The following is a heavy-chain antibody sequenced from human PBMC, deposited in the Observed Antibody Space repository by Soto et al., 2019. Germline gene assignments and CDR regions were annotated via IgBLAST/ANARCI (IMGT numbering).Heavy chain of an antibody. Sequence: EVQLVESGGGLVQPGGSLRLSCAASGFTFSSYWMHWVRQAPGKGLVWVSRINSDGSSTSYADSVKGRFTISRDNAKNTQYLQMNSLRAEDTAVYYCARFCSGGSCYPGFDHWGQGTLVTVSS. J-gene: IGHJ4*02. CDR2: INSDGSST. D-gene: IGHD2-15*01. CDR1: GFTFSSYW. V-gene: IGHV3-74*01. CDR3: ARFCSGGSCYPGFDH.